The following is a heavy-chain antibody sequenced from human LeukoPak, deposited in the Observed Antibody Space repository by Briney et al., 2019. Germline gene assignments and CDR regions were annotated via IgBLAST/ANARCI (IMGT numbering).Heavy chain of an antibody. CDR1: GLSFDVHA. CDR2: IGGPAET. Sequence: GGSLRLSCAASGLSFDVHAMTWVRQAPGKGPEWVATIGGPAETFYADSVRGRFTISRDNSRYTLYLQMNRLRAEDSALYYCAKDWTSHNGVYDCLDFWGQGTQVTVSS. J-gene: IGHJ4*02. CDR3: AKDWTSHNGVYDCLDF. V-gene: IGHV3-23*01. D-gene: IGHD3-16*01.